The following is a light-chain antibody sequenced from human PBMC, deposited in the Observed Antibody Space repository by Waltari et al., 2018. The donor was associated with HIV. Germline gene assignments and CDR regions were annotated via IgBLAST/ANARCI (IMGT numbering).Light chain of an antibody. J-gene: IGKJ4*01. CDR1: RSVLYSSRNKNY. CDR2: WAS. Sequence: DIVMTQSPDSLVVSLGERATINCKSSRSVLYSSRNKNYLAWDQKKPGQPPKLLIYWASTRESGVPDRFSGSASGTDFTLTISSLQAEDVAVYYCQQYYSTPRTFGGGTKVEIK. CDR3: QQYYSTPRT. V-gene: IGKV4-1*01.